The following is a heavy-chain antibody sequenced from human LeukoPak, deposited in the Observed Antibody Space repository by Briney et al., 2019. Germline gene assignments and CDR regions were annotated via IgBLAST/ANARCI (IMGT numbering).Heavy chain of an antibody. CDR2: IKQDRSEK. D-gene: IGHD2-2*01. Sequence: GGSLRLSCAASGFTFSSYWMSWVRQAPGKGLEWVANIKQDRSEKYYVDSVKGRFTISRDNAKNSLYLQMNSLRAEDTAVYYCARARALRLMSSSTSCYFDYWGQGTLVTVSS. CDR3: ARARALRLMSSSTSCYFDY. CDR1: GFTFSSYW. J-gene: IGHJ4*02. V-gene: IGHV3-7*01.